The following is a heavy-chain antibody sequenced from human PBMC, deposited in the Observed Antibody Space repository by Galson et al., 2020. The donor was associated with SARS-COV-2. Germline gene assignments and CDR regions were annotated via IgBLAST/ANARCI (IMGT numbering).Heavy chain of an antibody. Sequence: GESLKISCQGSGYSFSSHWIGWVRQMPGKGLEWMGIIYPDDSDTRYSPPFQGQVTISADKSTSTSYLQWNSLRASDTAMYFCATPVYCSGDGCYDFWGQGTLVTVSS. J-gene: IGHJ4*02. CDR1: GYSFSSHW. D-gene: IGHD2-15*01. CDR3: ATPVYCSGDGCYDF. V-gene: IGHV5-51*01. CDR2: IYPDDSDT.